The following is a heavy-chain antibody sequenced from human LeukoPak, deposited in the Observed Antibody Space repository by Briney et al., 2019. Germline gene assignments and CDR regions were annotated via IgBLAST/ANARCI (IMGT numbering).Heavy chain of an antibody. V-gene: IGHV3-23*01. CDR3: ATTIPPYYDILTGYSDY. CDR2: ISGSGGST. CDR1: GFTFSSYA. J-gene: IGHJ4*02. Sequence: PGGSLRLSCAASGFTFSSYAMSWVRQAPGKGLEWVSAISGSGGSTYYADSVKGRFTISRDNSKNTLYLQMNSLRAEYTAVYYCATTIPPYYDILTGYSDYWGQGTLVTVSS. D-gene: IGHD3-9*01.